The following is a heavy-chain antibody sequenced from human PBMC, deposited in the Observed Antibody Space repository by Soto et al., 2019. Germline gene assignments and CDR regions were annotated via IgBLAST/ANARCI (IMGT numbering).Heavy chain of an antibody. D-gene: IGHD2-8*01. CDR2: IKPKTDSGQKT. CDR1: VFVVTNDW. CDR3: TTAGQCYFCTGYYFEH. V-gene: IGHV3-15*01. Sequence: XGSLRLSCASSVFVVTNDWLSCVRHPPGKWLEWVGRIKPKTDSGQKTEYDASVKRRLNLSKDDSTDMVYLEMNSDKIEDTGGYYCTTAGQCYFCTGYYFEHWGQGTPVTVSS. J-gene: IGHJ4*02.